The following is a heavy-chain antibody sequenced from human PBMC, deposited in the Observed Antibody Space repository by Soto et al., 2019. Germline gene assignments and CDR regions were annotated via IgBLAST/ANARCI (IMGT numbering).Heavy chain of an antibody. Sequence: GASVKVSCKASGGTFSSYAISWVRQAPGQGLEWMGGIIPIFGTANYAQKFQGRVTITADESTSTAYMELSSLRSEDTAVYYCARGGFHYSSSWYPSLTNYYYYGMDVWGQGTTVTSP. CDR3: ARGGFHYSSSWYPSLTNYYYYGMDV. CDR1: GGTFSSYA. D-gene: IGHD6-13*01. V-gene: IGHV1-69*13. J-gene: IGHJ6*02. CDR2: IIPIFGTA.